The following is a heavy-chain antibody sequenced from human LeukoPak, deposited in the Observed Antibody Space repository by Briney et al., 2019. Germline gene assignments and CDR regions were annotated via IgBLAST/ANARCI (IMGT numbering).Heavy chain of an antibody. Sequence: ASVKVSCKASGYTFTSYYMHWVRQAPGQGLEWMGIINPSGGSTSYAQKFQGRVTMTRDTSTSTVYMELSSLRSEDTAVYYCARDSEGAIFGVVNYYYGMDVWGQGTTVTVSS. CDR1: GYTFTSYY. CDR3: ARDSEGAIFGVVNYYYGMDV. D-gene: IGHD3-3*01. V-gene: IGHV1-46*01. CDR2: INPSGGST. J-gene: IGHJ6*02.